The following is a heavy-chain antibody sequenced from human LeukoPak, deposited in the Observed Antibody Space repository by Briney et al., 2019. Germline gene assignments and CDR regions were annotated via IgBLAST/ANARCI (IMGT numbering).Heavy chain of an antibody. CDR1: GFAFSRYT. CDR3: ANEYSKGDV. Sequence: PGGSLRLSCAGSGFAFSRYTFNWVRQAPGRGLEWVSAISGDSKYIYYTDSVKGRFPISRDNSKNTLYLQMNSLRAEDAAVYYCANEYSKGDVWGQGTMVTVSS. V-gene: IGHV3-21*04. J-gene: IGHJ3*01. CDR2: ISGDSKYI. D-gene: IGHD4-11*01.